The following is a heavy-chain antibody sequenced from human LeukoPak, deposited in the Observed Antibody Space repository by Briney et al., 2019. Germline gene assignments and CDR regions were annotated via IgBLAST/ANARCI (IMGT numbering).Heavy chain of an antibody. D-gene: IGHD2-15*01. Sequence: ASVKVSCKASGYTFTSYDINWVRQATGRGLEWMGWMNPNSGNTGSAQKFRGRVTMTRNTALSTVYMELSSLRVEDTAVYYCARYCSGGSCRSENWFDPWGQGTLVTVSS. V-gene: IGHV1-8*01. CDR2: MNPNSGNT. CDR1: GYTFTSYD. J-gene: IGHJ5*02. CDR3: ARYCSGGSCRSENWFDP.